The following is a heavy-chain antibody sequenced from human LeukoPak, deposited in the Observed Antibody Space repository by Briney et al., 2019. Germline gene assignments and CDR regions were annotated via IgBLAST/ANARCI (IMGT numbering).Heavy chain of an antibody. D-gene: IGHD6-19*01. V-gene: IGHV3-23*01. CDR1: GFTFSSYA. J-gene: IGHJ4*02. CDR2: ISGSGGST. CDR3: AKGSRDSSGWYRDY. Sequence: PGGSLRLSCAASGFTFSSYAMSWVRQAPGKGLEWVSAISGSGGSTYCADSVKGRLTISRDNSKNTLYLQMNSLRAEDTAVYYCAKGSRDSSGWYRDYWGQGTLVTVSS.